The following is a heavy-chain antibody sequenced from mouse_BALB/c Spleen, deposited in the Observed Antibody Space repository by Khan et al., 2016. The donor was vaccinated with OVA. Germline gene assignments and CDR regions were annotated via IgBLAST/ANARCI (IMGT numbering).Heavy chain of an antibody. D-gene: IGHD1-2*01. CDR2: ISYSGII. CDR3: ARTARIKY. J-gene: IGHJ2*01. CDR1: GYSITSGYG. V-gene: IGHV3-2*02. Sequence: EVQLKESGPGLVKPSQSLSLTCTVTGYSITSGYGWNWIRQFPGNKLEWMGYISYSGIINSNPSPKSRISITRDTSKNKFFLQLNSVTTENTATFYCARTARIKYWGQGTTLTVSS.